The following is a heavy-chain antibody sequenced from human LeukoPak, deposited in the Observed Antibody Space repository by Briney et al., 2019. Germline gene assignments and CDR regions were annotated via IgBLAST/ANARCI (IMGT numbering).Heavy chain of an antibody. CDR1: GGSFSGYY. CDR3: ARGHKRWIQLWLRSRLYYGMDV. J-gene: IGHJ6*02. D-gene: IGHD5-18*01. CDR2: INHSGST. Sequence: SETLSFTCAVYGGSFSGYYWSWIRQPPGKGLEWIGEINHSGSTNYNPSLKSRVTISVDTSKNQFSLKLSSVTAADTAVYYCARGHKRWIQLWLRSRLYYGMDVWGQGTTVTVSS. V-gene: IGHV4-34*01.